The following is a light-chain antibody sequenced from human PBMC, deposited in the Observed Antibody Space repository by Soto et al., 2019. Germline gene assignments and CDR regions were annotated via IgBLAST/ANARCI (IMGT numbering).Light chain of an antibody. J-gene: IGLJ1*01. CDR2: GNT. V-gene: IGLV1-40*01. CDR1: DSNLGAGYD. Sequence: QSVLTQPPSVSGAPGQRVTISCTGSDSNLGAGYDVHWYQQLPGTAPKRLIYGNTIRPSGVPDRFSGSKSGTSASLAIAGLQAEDEGDYYCQSYDSSLSGLYVFGTGTKLTVI. CDR3: QSYDSSLSGLYV.